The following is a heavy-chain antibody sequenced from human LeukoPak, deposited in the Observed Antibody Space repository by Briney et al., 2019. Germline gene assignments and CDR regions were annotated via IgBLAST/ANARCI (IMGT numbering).Heavy chain of an antibody. CDR1: GYTLTAYY. Sequence: SVKVSCKASGYTLTAYYLHWVRQAPGQGLEWMGGIIPIFGTANYAQKFQGRVTITTDESTSTAYMELSSLRSEDTAVYYCARAPIELLPDYWGQGTLVTVSS. D-gene: IGHD1-1*01. CDR2: IIPIFGTA. V-gene: IGHV1-69*05. CDR3: ARAPIELLPDY. J-gene: IGHJ4*02.